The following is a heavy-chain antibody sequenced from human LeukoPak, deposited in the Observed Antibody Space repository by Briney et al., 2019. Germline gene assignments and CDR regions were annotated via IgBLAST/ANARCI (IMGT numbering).Heavy chain of an antibody. V-gene: IGHV1-2*02. CDR1: GYTFTGYY. CDR2: INPNSGGT. J-gene: IGHJ4*02. CDR3: ARDGGIAVAGFDY. Sequence: ASVKVSCKASGYTFTGYYMHWMRQAPGQGLEWMGWINPNSGGTNYAQKFQGRVTMTRDTSISTAYMELSRLRSDDTAVYYCARDGGIAVAGFDYWGQGTLVAVSS. D-gene: IGHD6-19*01.